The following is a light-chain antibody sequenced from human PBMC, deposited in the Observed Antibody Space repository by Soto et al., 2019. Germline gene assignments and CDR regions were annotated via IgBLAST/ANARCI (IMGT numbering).Light chain of an antibody. Sequence: EIVMTQSPATLSVSPGERATLSCRASQSVSSNLAWYQQKPGQAPRLLIYGASTRATGIPARLSGSGSGTEFNLTISSLQSEDFAVYYCQQYNNWPRWTLGQGTNV. J-gene: IGKJ1*01. CDR2: GAS. CDR3: QQYNNWPRWT. CDR1: QSVSSN. V-gene: IGKV3-15*01.